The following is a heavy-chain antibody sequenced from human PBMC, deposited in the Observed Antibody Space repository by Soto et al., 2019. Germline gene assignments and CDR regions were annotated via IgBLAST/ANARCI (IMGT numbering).Heavy chain of an antibody. V-gene: IGHV5-51*01. CDR1: GYSFTSYW. Sequence: GESLKISCKGSGYSFTSYWIGWVRQMPGKGLEWMGIIYPGDSDTRYSPSFQGQVTISADKSISTAYLQWSSLKASDTAMYYCARQHLTNYYDSSGYYDSPPAFDIWGQGTMVTVSS. CDR3: ARQHLTNYYDSSGYYDSPPAFDI. CDR2: IYPGDSDT. D-gene: IGHD3-22*01. J-gene: IGHJ3*02.